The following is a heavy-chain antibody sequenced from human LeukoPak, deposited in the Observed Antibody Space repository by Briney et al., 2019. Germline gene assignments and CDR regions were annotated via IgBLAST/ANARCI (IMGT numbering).Heavy chain of an antibody. J-gene: IGHJ6*02. Sequence: GGSLRLSCAASGFTFSSYWMHWVRQAPGKGLVWVSRINSDGSSTSYADSVKGRFTISRDNAKNTLYLQMNSLRAEDTAVYYCARSRSSGYYYAYYYYYGMDVWGQGTTVTVSS. CDR3: ARSRSSGYYYAYYYYYGMDV. V-gene: IGHV3-74*01. CDR1: GFTFSSYW. CDR2: INSDGSST. D-gene: IGHD3-22*01.